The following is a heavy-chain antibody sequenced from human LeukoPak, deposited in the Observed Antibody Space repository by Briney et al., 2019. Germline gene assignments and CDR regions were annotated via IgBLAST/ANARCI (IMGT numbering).Heavy chain of an antibody. CDR3: ARGDGYNYSPYYFDY. Sequence: GESLKISCKGSGYSFPNYWIGWVRQMPGKGLEWMGIIYPGDSDTRYSPSFQGQVTISADKSISTAYLQWSSLKASDTAMYYCARGDGYNYSPYYFDYWGQGTLVTVSS. D-gene: IGHD5-24*01. CDR2: IYPGDSDT. V-gene: IGHV5-51*01. J-gene: IGHJ4*02. CDR1: GYSFPNYW.